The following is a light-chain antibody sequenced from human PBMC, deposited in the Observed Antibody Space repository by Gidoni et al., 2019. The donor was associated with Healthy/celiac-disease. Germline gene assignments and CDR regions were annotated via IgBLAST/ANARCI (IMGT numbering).Light chain of an antibody. V-gene: IGLV1-47*02. Sequence: QSVLTQPPSPSGTPGPRVTISCSGSSSNIGSNYVYWYQQLPGTAPKLLIYSNNQRPSGVPDRFSGSKSGTSASLAISGLRSEDEADYYCAAWDDSLSGSYVFGTGTKVTVL. CDR2: SNN. J-gene: IGLJ1*01. CDR1: SSNIGSNY. CDR3: AAWDDSLSGSYV.